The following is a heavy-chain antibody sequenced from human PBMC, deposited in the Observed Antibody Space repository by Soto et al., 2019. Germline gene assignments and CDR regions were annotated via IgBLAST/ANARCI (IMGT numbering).Heavy chain of an antibody. D-gene: IGHD2-2*01. V-gene: IGHV1-18*04. J-gene: IGHJ4*02. Sequence: QIQLVQSGPEVKKPGASMKVSCKAYDFSFTSHGISWVRQAPGQGLEWMGWISLYNGNTNYAQQFQGRVTMPTATSTSTAYMELRSLRSDDTAMYLCAIYHLELFRFDYWGQGTLVTVSS. CDR2: ISLYNGNT. CDR3: AIYHLELFRFDY. CDR1: DFSFTSHG.